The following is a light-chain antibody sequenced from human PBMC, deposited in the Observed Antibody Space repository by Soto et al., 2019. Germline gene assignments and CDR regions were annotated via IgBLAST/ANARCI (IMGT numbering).Light chain of an antibody. CDR2: GAS. CDR1: QSVSSSY. V-gene: IGKV3-20*01. Sequence: EIVLTQSPGPLYLSPGERATLSCRASQSVSSSYLAWYQQRPGQAPRLLIYGASSRATGITDRFSGSGSGTVFTLTISRLEPEDFAVYFCQHYGSSPRKFGQGTKVEVK. CDR3: QHYGSSPRK. J-gene: IGKJ1*01.